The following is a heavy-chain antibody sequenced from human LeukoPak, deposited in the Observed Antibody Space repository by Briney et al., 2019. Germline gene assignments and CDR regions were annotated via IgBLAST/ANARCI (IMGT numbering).Heavy chain of an antibody. D-gene: IGHD6-19*01. J-gene: IGHJ4*02. CDR3: ARQGAVGATGFDF. CDR2: IYYSGSS. Sequence: SETPSLTCSVSGDSISGISYYWGWIRQPPGKGLEWIGKIYYSGSSYNNPSLESRVVISLDTSRNQFSLKLTSVTATDTAVYYCARQGAVGATGFDFWGQGILVTVSS. CDR1: GDSISGISYY. V-gene: IGHV4-39*01.